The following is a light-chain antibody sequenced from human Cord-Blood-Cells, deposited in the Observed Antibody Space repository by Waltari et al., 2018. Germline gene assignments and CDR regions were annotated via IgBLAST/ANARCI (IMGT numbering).Light chain of an antibody. CDR2: AAS. J-gene: IGKJ4*01. V-gene: IGKV1-9*01. CDR3: QQLNSYPLT. Sequence: QLTQSPSFLSASVGDRVTITCRASQGISSYLAWYQQKPGKAPKLLIYAASTLQSGVPSRFSGSGSGTEFTLTISSLQPEDFATYYCQQLNSYPLTFGGGTKVEIK. CDR1: QGISSY.